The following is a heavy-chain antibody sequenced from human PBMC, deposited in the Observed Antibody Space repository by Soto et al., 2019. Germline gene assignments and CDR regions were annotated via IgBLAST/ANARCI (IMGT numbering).Heavy chain of an antibody. Sequence: EVQLLESGGALVQPGGSLRLSCAASGFAFGNYPMGWVRQARGKGLEWVTHISKSGDRTFYPESVKGRFTISRDNSRNTLYPQMNSLGVEDTAVYHCAKEESRGGAYKHWGQGTVVTVSS. D-gene: IGHD1-1*01. CDR2: ISKSGDRT. CDR1: GFAFGNYP. V-gene: IGHV3-23*01. J-gene: IGHJ4*02. CDR3: AKEESRGGAYKH.